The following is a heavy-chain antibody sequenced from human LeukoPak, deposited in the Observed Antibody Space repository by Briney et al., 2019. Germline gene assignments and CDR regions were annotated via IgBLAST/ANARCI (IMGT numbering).Heavy chain of an antibody. Sequence: GASVKVSCKTSGFTFTAYYMHWVRQAPGQGLEWMGWINPNSGGTNYAQKFQGRVTMTRDTSISTAYMELSRLRSDDTAVYYCARAMDGNLYYYYYYMDVWGKGTTVTVSS. V-gene: IGHV1-2*02. CDR3: ARAMDGNLYYYYYYMDV. J-gene: IGHJ6*03. CDR1: GFTFTAYY. CDR2: INPNSGGT. D-gene: IGHD6-19*01.